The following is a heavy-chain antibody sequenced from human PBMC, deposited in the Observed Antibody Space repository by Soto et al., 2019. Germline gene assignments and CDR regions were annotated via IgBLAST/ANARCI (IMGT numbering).Heavy chain of an antibody. D-gene: IGHD3-22*01. CDR3: ARQCDSSGYYPYYYYYGMDV. J-gene: IGHJ6*02. CDR1: SGSISSSSDY. CDR2: IYYSWST. V-gene: IGHV4-39*01. Sequence: PSDTLSLTCTVSSGSISSSSDYGVLIRHPPWKWLDWIGSIYYSWSTYYNPSLKSRVTISVDTSKNQFSLKLSSVTAADTAVYYCARQCDSSGYYPYYYYYGMDVWGQGTTVTVSS.